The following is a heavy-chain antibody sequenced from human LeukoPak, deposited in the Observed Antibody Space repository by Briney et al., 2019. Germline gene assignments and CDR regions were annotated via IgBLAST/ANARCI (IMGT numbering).Heavy chain of an antibody. D-gene: IGHD2/OR15-2a*01. Sequence: ASVKVSCKASGYAFTSYGISWVRQAPGQGLVWMGWISAYNGNTNYAQKLQGRVTMTTDTSTSTAYMELRSLRSDDTAVYYCARDGGIFHPNWFDPWGQGTLVTVSS. V-gene: IGHV1-18*01. J-gene: IGHJ5*02. CDR3: ARDGGIFHPNWFDP. CDR1: GYAFTSYG. CDR2: ISAYNGNT.